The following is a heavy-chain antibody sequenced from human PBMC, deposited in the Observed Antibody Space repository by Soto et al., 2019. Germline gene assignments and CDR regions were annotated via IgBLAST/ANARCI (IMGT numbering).Heavy chain of an antibody. Sequence: EMQLVESGGGLVKPGGSLRLSCAASGFTFADAWMSWVRQAPGRGLEWVGRIKREADGGTTDYAAPVKGRTTISRDDSNNTLYLQMNSLKTEDTAVYYCTTGLSNGYYNFDYWGQGTPVTVSS. J-gene: IGHJ4*02. CDR1: GFTFADAW. V-gene: IGHV3-15*01. CDR3: TTGLSNGYYNFDY. CDR2: IKREADGGTT. D-gene: IGHD3-22*01.